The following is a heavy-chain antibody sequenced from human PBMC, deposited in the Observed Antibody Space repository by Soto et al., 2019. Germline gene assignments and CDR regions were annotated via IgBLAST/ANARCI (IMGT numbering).Heavy chain of an antibody. CDR1: AFMFRMYL. D-gene: IGHD6-19*01. CDR3: ARGVGGFLVAGFDY. CDR2: LNHDGSEK. V-gene: IGHV3-7*01. J-gene: IGHJ4*02. Sequence: GGSLRLSCAASAFMFRMYLMSWVRQAPGKGVERVANLNHDGSEKYYEDSVKGRFAISRDNTKNLLAIKMNSLRAEDTAIYYRARGVGGFLVAGFDYLGQGALVTISS.